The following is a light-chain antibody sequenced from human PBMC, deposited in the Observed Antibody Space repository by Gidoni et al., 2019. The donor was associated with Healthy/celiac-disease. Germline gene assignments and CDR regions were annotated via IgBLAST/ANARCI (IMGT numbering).Light chain of an antibody. V-gene: IGKV1-9*01. CDR1: QGISSY. CDR3: QQLNSYPYT. Sequence: DIQLTQSPSFLSASVGDRVTITCRASQGISSYLAWYQQKPGKAPKLLISAASTLQSGVPSRFSGSGSGTEFTLTISSLQPEDFATYYCQQLNSYPYTFGQXTKLEIK. CDR2: AAS. J-gene: IGKJ2*01.